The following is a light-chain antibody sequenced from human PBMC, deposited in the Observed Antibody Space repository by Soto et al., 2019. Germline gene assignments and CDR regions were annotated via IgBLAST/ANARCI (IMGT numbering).Light chain of an antibody. J-gene: IGLJ3*02. CDR2: EVT. V-gene: IGLV2-23*02. CDR3: CAYAGGSVYVL. CDR1: SGDVGSFNL. Sequence: QSALTQPASVSGSPGQSITISCTGTSGDVGSFNLVSWYQQHPGKAPHLLIYEVTKRPSGGSNRFSGSKSGNTASLTISGLQAEDEADYYCCAYAGGSVYVLFGGGTKLTVL.